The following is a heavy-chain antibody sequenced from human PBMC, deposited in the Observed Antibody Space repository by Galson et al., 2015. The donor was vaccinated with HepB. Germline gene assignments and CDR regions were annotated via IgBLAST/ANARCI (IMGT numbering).Heavy chain of an antibody. Sequence: PALVKPKQTLTLNCSFLGFLLSTSVMCMSWIRQPPGKALECLARIDWDDDKYYSTFLKTRLTISKDTSKNQVVLTMTNMDPVDKATYYCVRIRYYGSAIYYLDYWGQGTPVTVSS. CDR3: VRIRYYGSAIYYLDY. D-gene: IGHD3-10*01. J-gene: IGHJ4*02. CDR2: IDWDDDK. CDR1: GFLLSTSVMC. V-gene: IGHV2-70*11.